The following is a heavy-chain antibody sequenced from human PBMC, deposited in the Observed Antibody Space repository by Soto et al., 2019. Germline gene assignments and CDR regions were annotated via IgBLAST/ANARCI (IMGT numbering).Heavy chain of an antibody. CDR2: IYYSGST. CDR3: ARLSYCSGGSCFNFDY. CDR1: GGSLRSYY. D-gene: IGHD2-15*01. J-gene: IGHJ4*02. V-gene: IGHV4-59*01. Sequence: ASETLSLTCPVSGGSLRSYYWRWIREPPGYGLVWIGYIYYSGSTIYNLFLKSRVTISVDTSKIQFSLKLSSVTAADTAVYYCARLSYCSGGSCFNFDYWGQGTLVTV.